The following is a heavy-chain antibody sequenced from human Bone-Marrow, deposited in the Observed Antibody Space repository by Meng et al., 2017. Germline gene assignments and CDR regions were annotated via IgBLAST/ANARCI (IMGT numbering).Heavy chain of an antibody. V-gene: IGHV4-34*01. CDR1: GGSFICYY. Sequence: QGQLQQGGAGLWNLSVTLSPTGSVYGGSFICYYWSWIRQPPGKGLEWIGEINHSGSTNYNPSLKSRVTISVDTSKNQFSLKLSSVTAADTAVYYCARTCRDGYNFDYWGQGTLVTVSS. CDR2: INHSGST. D-gene: IGHD5-24*01. CDR3: ARTCRDGYNFDY. J-gene: IGHJ4*02.